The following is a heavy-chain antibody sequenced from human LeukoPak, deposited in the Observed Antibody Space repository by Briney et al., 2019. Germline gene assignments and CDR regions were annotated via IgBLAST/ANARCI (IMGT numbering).Heavy chain of an antibody. CDR2: TYYSGST. CDR3: AGSLNFYDNRGYYFDY. Sequence: SETLSLTCTVSGGSITSYYWSWIRQPPGKGLEWIGYTYYSGSTNYNPSLRSRVTISVDTSKHQFSLKLSSVTAADTAVYYCAGSLNFYDNRGYYFDYWGQGSLVTVSS. CDR1: GGSITSYY. D-gene: IGHD3-22*01. J-gene: IGHJ4*02. V-gene: IGHV4-59*08.